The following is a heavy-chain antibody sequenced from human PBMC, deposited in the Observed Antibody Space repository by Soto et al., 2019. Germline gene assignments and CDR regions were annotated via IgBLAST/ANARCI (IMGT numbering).Heavy chain of an antibody. V-gene: IGHV4-31*03. D-gene: IGHD3-10*01. CDR2: IYYSGST. J-gene: IGHJ6*02. CDR1: GGSISSGGYY. CDR3: ARDRVITMVRGVITSYGMDV. Sequence: QVQLQESGPGLVKPSQTLSLTCTVSGGSISSGGYYWSWIRQHPGKGLEWIGYIYYSGSTYYNPSLKSRVTISVDTSKNPFSLKLSSVTAADTAVYYCARDRVITMVRGVITSYGMDVWGQGTTVTVSS.